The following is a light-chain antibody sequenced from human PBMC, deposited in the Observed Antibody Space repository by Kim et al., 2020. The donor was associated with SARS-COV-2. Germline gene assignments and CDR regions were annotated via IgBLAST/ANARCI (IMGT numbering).Light chain of an antibody. CDR2: SNT. V-gene: IGLV1-47*02. CDR3: AAWDESLSGVV. J-gene: IGLJ2*01. CDR1: TNNIGTNY. Sequence: GQRLHIARYGSTNNIGTNYLYVYQPLPGTAPKLLISSNTQPPSGVPDRFSGSKSGTSASLAISGLRSEDEADYYCAAWDESLSGVVFGGGTQLTVL.